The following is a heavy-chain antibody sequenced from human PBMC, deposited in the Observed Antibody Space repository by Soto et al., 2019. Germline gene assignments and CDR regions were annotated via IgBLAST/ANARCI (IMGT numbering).Heavy chain of an antibody. J-gene: IGHJ3*02. CDR2: IIPIFGTA. D-gene: IGHD2-15*01. V-gene: IGHV1-69*13. CDR3: ARDRVADAFDI. Sequence: VASVKVSCKASGGTFSSYAISWVRQAPGQGLEWMGGIIPIFGTANYAQKFQGRVTITADESTSTAYMELSSLRSEDTAVHYCARDRVADAFDIWGQGTMVTVSS. CDR1: GGTFSSYA.